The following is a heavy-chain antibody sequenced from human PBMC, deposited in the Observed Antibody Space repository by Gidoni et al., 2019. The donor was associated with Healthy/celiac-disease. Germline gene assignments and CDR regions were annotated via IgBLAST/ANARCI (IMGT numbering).Heavy chain of an antibody. CDR2: ISGSGGST. CDR3: AKDSGTDYFDY. D-gene: IGHD1-7*01. CDR1: GFTFSSYA. V-gene: IGHV3-23*01. Sequence: EVQLLESGGGLVQPGGSLRLSCAPSGFTFSSYAMRWVRQAPGKGLGWVSAISGSGGSTYYAGSVKGRFTISRDNSKNTMYLQMNSLRAEDTAVYYCAKDSGTDYFDYWGQGTLVTVSS. J-gene: IGHJ4*02.